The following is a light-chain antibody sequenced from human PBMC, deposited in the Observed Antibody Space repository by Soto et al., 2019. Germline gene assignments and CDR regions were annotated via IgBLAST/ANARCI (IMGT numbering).Light chain of an antibody. CDR1: QSVLYNSDNKNY. CDR2: WAS. J-gene: IGKJ4*01. CDR3: QQYYTTLS. Sequence: DIVMTQSPDSLAVSLGERATINCKSSQSVLYNSDNKNYFAWYQQQAGQPPKLLIYWASTRDSGVPDRFSGSGAGEDFTLTLSNLQAEDVAVYYCQQYYTTLSFGGGTKVEIK. V-gene: IGKV4-1*01.